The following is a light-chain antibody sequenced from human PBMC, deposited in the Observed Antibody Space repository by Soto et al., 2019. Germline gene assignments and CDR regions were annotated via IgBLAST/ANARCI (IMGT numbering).Light chain of an antibody. CDR3: QQTYSTPLP. V-gene: IGKV1-39*01. Sequence: DIQMTQSPSSLSASVGDSVTITCRASQSISSYLNWYQQKPGKAPKLLIYAASRLQSGVPSRFSGNRSGTDFTLTISSLQPEDFATYYCQQTYSTPLPFGGGTKVEIK. J-gene: IGKJ4*01. CDR1: QSISSY. CDR2: AAS.